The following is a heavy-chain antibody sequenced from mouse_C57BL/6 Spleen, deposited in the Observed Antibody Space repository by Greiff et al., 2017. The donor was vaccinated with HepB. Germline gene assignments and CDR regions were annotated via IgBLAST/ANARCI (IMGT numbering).Heavy chain of an antibody. CDR1: GYTFTSYW. J-gene: IGHJ2*01. Sequence: VQLQQPGAELVMPGASVKLSCKASGYTFTSYWMHWVKQRPGQGLEWIGEIDPSDSYTNYNQKFKGKSTLTVDKSSSTAYMQLSSLTSEDSAVYYCARYGYYADYWGQGTTLSVSS. D-gene: IGHD2-2*01. V-gene: IGHV1-69*01. CDR2: IDPSDSYT. CDR3: ARYGYYADY.